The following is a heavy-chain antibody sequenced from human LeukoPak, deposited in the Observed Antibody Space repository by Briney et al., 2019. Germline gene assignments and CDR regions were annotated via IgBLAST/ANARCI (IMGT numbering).Heavy chain of an antibody. V-gene: IGHV3-64D*06. J-gene: IGHJ4*02. CDR1: GFTFSSFV. CDR2: ISSNGGST. Sequence: GGSLRLSCAASGFTFSSFVMHCVRQAPGKGLEYVSRISSNGGSTYYAGSVKGRFTISRDNSKNTLYLQMSSLRAEDTAVYYCVNQISGWVYWGQGTMVTVSS. D-gene: IGHD6-19*01. CDR3: VNQISGWVY.